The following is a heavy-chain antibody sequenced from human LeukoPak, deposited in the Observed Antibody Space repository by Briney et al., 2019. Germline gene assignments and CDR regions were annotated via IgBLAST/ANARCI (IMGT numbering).Heavy chain of an antibody. CDR2: ILYDGSNK. D-gene: IGHD3-3*01. Sequence: PGGSLRLSCAASGFTFSTYGMHWVRQAPGKGLEWVAVILYDGSNKYYADSVKGRFTISRDNSKNTLYLQMNSLRPEDTAVYYCAKESGVGIFGVITIFDYWGQGTLVTVSS. CDR3: AKESGVGIFGVITIFDY. CDR1: GFTFSTYG. V-gene: IGHV3-30*18. J-gene: IGHJ4*02.